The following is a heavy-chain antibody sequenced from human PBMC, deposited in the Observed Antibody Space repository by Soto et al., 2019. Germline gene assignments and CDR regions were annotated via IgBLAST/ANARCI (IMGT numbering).Heavy chain of an antibody. CDR2: TYDRSKWYY. D-gene: IGHD1-26*01. J-gene: IGHJ4*01. CDR3: ARGEQYSGRSFDY. CDR1: GDSVSSNSAG. V-gene: IGHV6-1*01. Sequence: SQTLSLTCAITGDSVSSNSAGWSWVRQSPSRGLERLGRTYDRSKWYYEYAVSVRGRITINPDTSKNQYSLQLNSVTPEDTAVYFCARGEQYSGRSFDYWGQGTLVTVSS.